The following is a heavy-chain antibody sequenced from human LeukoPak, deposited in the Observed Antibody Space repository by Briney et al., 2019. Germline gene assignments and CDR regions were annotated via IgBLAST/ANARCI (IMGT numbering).Heavy chain of an antibody. CDR3: ARQWLVQGAFDY. V-gene: IGHV5-51*01. CDR2: IDPDDSET. D-gene: IGHD6-19*01. Sequence: GESLKISCKASGYSFRSFWIGWVRQMPGKGLEWMGVIDPDDSETRYSPSFQGQVTISADKSISTAYLQWSSLKASDTAMYYCARQWLVQGAFDYWGQGTLVTVSS. CDR1: GYSFRSFW. J-gene: IGHJ4*02.